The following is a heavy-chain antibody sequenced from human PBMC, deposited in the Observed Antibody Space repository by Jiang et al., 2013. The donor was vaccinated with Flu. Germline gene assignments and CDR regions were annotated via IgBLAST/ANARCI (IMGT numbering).Heavy chain of an antibody. CDR3: AKGGDYDFWSGKDY. Sequence: SYDSEVIKYYADSVKGRFTISRDNSKNTXYLQMNSLRAEDTAVYYCAKGGDYDFWSGKDYWGQGTLVTVSS. CDR2: SYDSEVI. V-gene: IGHV3-30*18. D-gene: IGHD3-3*01. J-gene: IGHJ4*02.